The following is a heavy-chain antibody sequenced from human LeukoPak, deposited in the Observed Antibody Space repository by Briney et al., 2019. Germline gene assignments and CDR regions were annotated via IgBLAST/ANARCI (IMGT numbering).Heavy chain of an antibody. D-gene: IGHD1-26*01. V-gene: IGHV1-69*08. CDR2: IIPMFGTG. Sequence: SVKVSCKASGLTFSSYSISWVRQAPGQGPEWMGRIIPMFGTGNYADKFQGRVTITADKSTTTAYMELTSLTFEDTAVYYCEREIVGGAYKLYYMDVWGKGTTLTVSS. CDR1: GLTFSSYS. CDR3: EREIVGGAYKLYYMDV. J-gene: IGHJ6*03.